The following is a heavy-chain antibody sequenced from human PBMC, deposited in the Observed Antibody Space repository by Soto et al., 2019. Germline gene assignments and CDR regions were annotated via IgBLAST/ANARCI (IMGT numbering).Heavy chain of an antibody. CDR3: ARGSVSYYGSGASHWFDP. CDR1: GGSISSYY. V-gene: IGHV4-59*01. J-gene: IGHJ5*02. CDR2: IYYSGST. D-gene: IGHD3-10*01. Sequence: PSETLSLTCTVSGGSISSYYWSWIRQPPGKGLEWIGYIYYSGSTNYNPSLKSRVTISVDTSKNQFSLKLSSVTAADTAVYYCARGSVSYYGSGASHWFDPWGQGTLVTVSS.